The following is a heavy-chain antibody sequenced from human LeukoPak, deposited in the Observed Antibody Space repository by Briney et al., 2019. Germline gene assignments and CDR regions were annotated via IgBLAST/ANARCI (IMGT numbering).Heavy chain of an antibody. CDR2: ISPGDSDT. J-gene: IGHJ3*01. Sequence: GESLKISCKGSGYSFTNYWIGWVRQMPGKGLEWMGNISPGDSDTRYSPSLQGQFTISADKSITTAYLQWSSLQASDTATYYCGKMGPGALTADAFDFWGQGTTVTVSS. D-gene: IGHD1-14*01. CDR3: GKMGPGALTADAFDF. V-gene: IGHV5-51*01. CDR1: GYSFTNYW.